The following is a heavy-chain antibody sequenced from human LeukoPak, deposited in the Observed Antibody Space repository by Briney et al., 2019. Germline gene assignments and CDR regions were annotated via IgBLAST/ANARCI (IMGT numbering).Heavy chain of an antibody. J-gene: IGHJ1*01. CDR2: ISETSIYI. V-gene: IGHV3-21*01. Sequence: GSPRLSCAGSGFTFSSYTMNWVRHAPGKGLEWVSSISETSIYINYADSVKGRFTISRDNAKYSLYLKMTSLRAEDTAVYYCARSYYDSSGYLHSDLDLWGHGTLVTVSS. D-gene: IGHD3-22*01. CDR3: ARSYYDSSGYLHSDLDL. CDR1: GFTFSSYT.